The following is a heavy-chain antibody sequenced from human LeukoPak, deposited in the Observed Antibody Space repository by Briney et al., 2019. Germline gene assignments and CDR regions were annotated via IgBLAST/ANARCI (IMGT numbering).Heavy chain of an antibody. J-gene: IGHJ4*02. CDR3: ASGGAYRDAGDGCYVPASDY. CDR2: IYYSGST. Sequence: SETLSLTCTVSGGSISSAASYWSWIRQHPGEGLEWIGYIYYSGSTYYNPSLKSRVTISVDTSKNQFSLKLSSVTAADTAVYYCASGGAYRDAGDGCYVPASDYWGQGTLVTVSS. V-gene: IGHV4-31*03. D-gene: IGHD2-21*01. CDR1: GGSISSAASY.